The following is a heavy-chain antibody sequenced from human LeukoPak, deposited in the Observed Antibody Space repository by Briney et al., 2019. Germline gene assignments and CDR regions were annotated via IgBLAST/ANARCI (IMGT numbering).Heavy chain of an antibody. CDR2: ISYDGSNK. CDR3: ARSPNYYFPYYFDY. D-gene: IGHD2/OR15-2a*01. CDR1: GFTFSSYA. V-gene: IGHV3-30*09. Sequence: GGSLRLSCAASGFTFSSYAMHWVRQAPGKGLEWVAVISYDGSNKYYADSVKGRFAISRDNSKNSLYLQMNSLRAEDTAVYYCARSPNYYFPYYFDYWGQGTLVTVSS. J-gene: IGHJ4*02.